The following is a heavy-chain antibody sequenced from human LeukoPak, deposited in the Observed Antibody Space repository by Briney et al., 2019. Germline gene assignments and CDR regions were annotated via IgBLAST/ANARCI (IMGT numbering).Heavy chain of an antibody. Sequence: SETLSLTCAVYVGSFSGYYWSWIRQPPGKGLEWIGEINHSGSTNYNSSLKSRVTISVDTSRNQFSLKLGSVTAADTAVYYCARGYYGSGSHCCHMDVWGKGTTITVS. CDR3: ARGYYGSGSHCCHMDV. CDR2: INHSGST. V-gene: IGHV4-34*01. D-gene: IGHD3-10*01. J-gene: IGHJ6*03. CDR1: VGSFSGYY.